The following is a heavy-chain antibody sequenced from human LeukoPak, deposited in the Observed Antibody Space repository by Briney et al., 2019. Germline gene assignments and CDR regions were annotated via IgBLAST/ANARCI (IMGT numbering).Heavy chain of an antibody. D-gene: IGHD3-16*01. Sequence: PGGSLRLSCAVSGFTFSSYWMHWVRQAPGKGLVWVSRINSDGSSTSYADSVKGRFTISRDNAKNTLYLQMHSLRAEDTAVYYCARDPGGSNWGAFDMWGQGTMVTVSS. CDR1: GFTFSSYW. J-gene: IGHJ3*02. CDR2: INSDGSST. CDR3: ARDPGGSNWGAFDM. V-gene: IGHV3-74*01.